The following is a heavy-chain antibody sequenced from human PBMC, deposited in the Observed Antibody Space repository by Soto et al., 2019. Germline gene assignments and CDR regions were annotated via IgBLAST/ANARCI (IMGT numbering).Heavy chain of an antibody. CDR3: ARGGGGSYGSYYFDY. CDR2: IYYSGST. V-gene: IGHV4-59*01. Sequence: PSETLSLTCTVSGGSISSYYWSWIRQPPGKGLEWIGYIYYSGSTNYNPSLKSRVTISVDTSKNQFSLKLSSVTAADTAVYYCARGGGGSYGSYYFDYWGQGTLVTVSS. CDR1: GGSISSYY. D-gene: IGHD1-26*01. J-gene: IGHJ4*02.